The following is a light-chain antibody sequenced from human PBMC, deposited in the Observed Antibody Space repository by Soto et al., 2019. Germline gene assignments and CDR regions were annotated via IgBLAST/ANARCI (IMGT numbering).Light chain of an antibody. V-gene: IGLV2-8*01. CDR2: EVS. CDR3: CSYRSSSLYV. J-gene: IGLJ1*01. Sequence: QSALTQPPSASGSPGQSVTISCTGTSSDVGGYNYVSWYQQHPGKAPKVIIYEVSKRPSGVPDRFSGSKSGSTASLTVSGLQAEDEADYYCCSYRSSSLYVFGTGTKVTVL. CDR1: SSDVGGYNY.